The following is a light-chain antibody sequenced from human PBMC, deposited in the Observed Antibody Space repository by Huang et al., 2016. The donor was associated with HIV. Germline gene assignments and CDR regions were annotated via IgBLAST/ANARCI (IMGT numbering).Light chain of an antibody. J-gene: IGKJ1*01. CDR1: QDINNF. CDR3: QQYYSYRT. Sequence: AIRMTQSPSSLSASIGDRVNITCRASQDINNFLAWYQQKPGKAPNLLIYAASILETGVPSRFSGSGSGTEFNLSISCLQSEDFATYYCQQYYSYRTFGQGTQVEIK. CDR2: AAS. V-gene: IGKV1-8*01.